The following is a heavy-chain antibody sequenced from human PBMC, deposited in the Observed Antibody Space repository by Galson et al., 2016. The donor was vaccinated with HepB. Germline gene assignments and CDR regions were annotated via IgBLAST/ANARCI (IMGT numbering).Heavy chain of an antibody. CDR1: GGTFSTYP. CDR2: VNPGNGDT. Sequence: SVKVSCKVSGGTFSTYPISWVRQAPGQGLEWMGWVNPGNGDTRYSQNFQGRATITSDTSATTVYMELNRLTSEDTAVYYCVRDPVRGWAPFDYWGQGTLVTVSS. V-gene: IGHV1-3*01. D-gene: IGHD6-19*01. CDR3: VRDPVRGWAPFDY. J-gene: IGHJ4*02.